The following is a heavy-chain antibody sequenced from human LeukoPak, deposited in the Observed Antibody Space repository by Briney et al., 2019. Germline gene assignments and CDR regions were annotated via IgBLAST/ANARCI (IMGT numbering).Heavy chain of an antibody. V-gene: IGHV3-21*01. D-gene: IGHD5-18*01. Sequence: GGSLRLPCAASGFTFSNYTMNWVRQAPGKGLEWVSSISSCSSYIYYADSLKGRFTISRDNAKNSLYLQMNSLRAEDTAVYYCATYSREWGQGTLVTVSS. CDR2: ISSCSSYI. J-gene: IGHJ4*02. CDR3: ATYSRE. CDR1: GFTFSNYT.